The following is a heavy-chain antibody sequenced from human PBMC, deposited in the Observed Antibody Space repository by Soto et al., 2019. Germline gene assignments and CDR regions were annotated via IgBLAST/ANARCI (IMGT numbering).Heavy chain of an antibody. D-gene: IGHD6-13*01. V-gene: IGHV3-23*01. CDR1: GFTFSSYA. CDR2: ISGSGATT. J-gene: IGHJ4*02. CDR3: AKRGGTAAGTGYFDY. Sequence: EVQLLESGGGLVQPGGSLRLSCAASGFTFSSYAMNWVRQAPGKGLEWVSAISGSGATTYYADSVEGRFTISRDNSKNTLYLQMNSLRPEDTAIYYCAKRGGTAAGTGYFDYWGQGTLVTVSS.